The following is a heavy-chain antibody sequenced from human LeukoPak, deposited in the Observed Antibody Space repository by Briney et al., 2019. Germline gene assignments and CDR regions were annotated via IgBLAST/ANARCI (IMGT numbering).Heavy chain of an antibody. CDR1: GFTFGDHV. V-gene: IGHV3-9*01. Sequence: GGSLRLSCAASGFTFGDHVMHWVRQAPGKGLEWVSGISWHSVNIDYADSVKGRFTISRDNAKNSLYLQMNSLRAEDTALYYCAKDFCSGGGCSYYFYGMDVWGQGTTVTVSS. D-gene: IGHD2-15*01. CDR3: AKDFCSGGGCSYYFYGMDV. CDR2: ISWHSVNI. J-gene: IGHJ6*02.